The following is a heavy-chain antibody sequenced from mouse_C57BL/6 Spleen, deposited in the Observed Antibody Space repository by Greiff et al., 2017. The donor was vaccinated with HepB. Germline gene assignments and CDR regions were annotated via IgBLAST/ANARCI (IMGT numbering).Heavy chain of an antibody. CDR3: ARKRSYDYGFAY. CDR1: GYTFTSYW. Sequence: QVQLQQPGAELVKPGASVKLSCKASGYTFTSYWMQWVKQRPGQGLEWIGEIDPSDSYTNYNQKFKGKATLTVDTSSSTAYMQLSSLTSEDSVVYYCARKRSYDYGFAYWGQGTLVTVSA. V-gene: IGHV1-50*01. D-gene: IGHD2-4*01. CDR2: IDPSDSYT. J-gene: IGHJ3*01.